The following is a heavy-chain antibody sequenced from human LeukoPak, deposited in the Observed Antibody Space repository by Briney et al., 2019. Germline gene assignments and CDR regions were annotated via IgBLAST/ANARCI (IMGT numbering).Heavy chain of an antibody. CDR2: IYHSGST. V-gene: IGHV4-38-2*02. CDR3: AGYEAIFDYYYYMDV. D-gene: IGHD2-2*02. CDR1: GYSISSGYY. J-gene: IGHJ6*03. Sequence: SETLSLTCTVSGYSISSGYYWGWIRQPPGKGLEWIGSIYHSGSTYYNPSLKSRVTISVDTSKNQFSLKLSSVTAADTAVYYCAGYEAIFDYYYYMDVWGKGTTVTVSS.